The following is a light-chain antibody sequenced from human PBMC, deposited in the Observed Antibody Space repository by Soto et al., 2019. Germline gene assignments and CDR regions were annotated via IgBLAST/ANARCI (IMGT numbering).Light chain of an antibody. CDR3: ASYTSTYTLYV. CDR2: AVS. J-gene: IGLJ1*01. CDR1: SGDVGRYNF. V-gene: IGLV2-14*03. Sequence: QSVLTQPASVSGSPGQSVTISCTGTSGDVGRYNFVSWYQHHPGRAPKLLIYAVSSRPSGVSDRFSGSNSGNTASLTISWLQPEDEADYYCASYTSTYTLYVFGPGTKLTVL.